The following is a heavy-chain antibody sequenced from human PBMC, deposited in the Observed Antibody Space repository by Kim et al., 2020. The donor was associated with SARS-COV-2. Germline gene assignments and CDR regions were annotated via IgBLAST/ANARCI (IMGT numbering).Heavy chain of an antibody. CDR1: GGSFSGYY. CDR2: INHSGST. CDR3: ARGPIAPWAPLAAEYFQH. D-gene: IGHD3-16*01. J-gene: IGHJ1*01. V-gene: IGHV4-34*01. Sequence: SETLSLTCAVYGGSFSGYYWSWIRQPPGKGLEWIGEINHSGSTNYNPSLKSRVTISVDTSKNQFSLKLSSVTAADTAVYYCARGPIAPWAPLAAEYFQHWGQGTLVTVSS.